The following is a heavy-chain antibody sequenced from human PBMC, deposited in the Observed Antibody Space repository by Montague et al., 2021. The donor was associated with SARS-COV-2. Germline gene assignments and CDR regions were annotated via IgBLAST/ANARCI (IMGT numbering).Heavy chain of an antibody. CDR2: ISSSGSTI. D-gene: IGHD3-3*01. CDR3: ARGGTYYDFWSGYQNYYYGMDV. CDR1: GFTFSSDE. Sequence: SLRLSCAASGFTFSSDEMNWVRQAPGKGLEWVSYISSSGSTIYYADSMKGRFTISRDNAKNSLYLQMNSLRAEDTAVYYRARGGTYYDFWSGYQNYYYGMDVWGQGTTVTVSS. V-gene: IGHV3-48*03. J-gene: IGHJ6*02.